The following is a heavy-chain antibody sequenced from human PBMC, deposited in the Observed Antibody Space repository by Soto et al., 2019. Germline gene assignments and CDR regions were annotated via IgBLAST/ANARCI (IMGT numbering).Heavy chain of an antibody. Sequence: QLQLQASGPGLVKPSETLSLTCTVSGVSISSSDYFWGWIRQPPGKGLEWIASIHSSGRTFYNPSLKSRVTISVDTSKNQFSLELTSVTAADTAVYYCARLPRTTVAGTGTDSWGQGTLVTVSS. CDR2: IHSSGRT. V-gene: IGHV4-39*01. CDR1: GVSISSSDYF. D-gene: IGHD6-19*01. CDR3: ARLPRTTVAGTGTDS. J-gene: IGHJ4*02.